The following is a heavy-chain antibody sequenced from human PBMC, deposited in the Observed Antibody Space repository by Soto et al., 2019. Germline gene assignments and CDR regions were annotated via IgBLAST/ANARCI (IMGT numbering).Heavy chain of an antibody. CDR1: GFTFGDYA. J-gene: IGHJ6*02. D-gene: IGHD3-3*01. V-gene: IGHV3-49*03. Sequence: GGSLRLSCTASGFTFGDYAMSWFRQAPGKGLEWVGFIRSKAYGGTTEYAASVKGRFTISRDDSKSIAYLQMNSLKTEDTAVYYCTRDHESITIFGVVSEYMDVWGQGTTVTVSS. CDR2: IRSKAYGGTT. CDR3: TRDHESITIFGVVSEYMDV.